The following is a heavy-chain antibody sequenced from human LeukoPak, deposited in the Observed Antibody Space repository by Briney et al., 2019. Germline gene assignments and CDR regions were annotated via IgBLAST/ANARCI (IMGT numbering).Heavy chain of an antibody. Sequence: SVKVSCKASGGTFCSYAIGGLRPAPGQGGEWMGRIIPILGIANYAQKFQRRVTITADKSTSTAYMELSSLRSEDTAVYYCARDLYSSSSCDYWGQGTLVTVSS. CDR2: IIPILGIA. J-gene: IGHJ4*02. V-gene: IGHV1-69*04. CDR3: ARDLYSSSSCDY. CDR1: GGTFCSYA. D-gene: IGHD6-6*01.